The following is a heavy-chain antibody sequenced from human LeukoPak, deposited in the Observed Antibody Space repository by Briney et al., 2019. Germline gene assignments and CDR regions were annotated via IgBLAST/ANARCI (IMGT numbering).Heavy chain of an antibody. D-gene: IGHD5-24*01. Sequence: GESLKISCKGSGYTFTNYWIGWVRQMPGKGLEWMGIIYPGNSDTRYSPSFQGWVTISADKSISTAYLQWSSLKASDTAIYYCARHGPVDMATTDCDYWGQGTLVTVSS. CDR3: ARHGPVDMATTDCDY. J-gene: IGHJ4*02. V-gene: IGHV5-51*01. CDR1: GYTFTNYW. CDR2: IYPGNSDT.